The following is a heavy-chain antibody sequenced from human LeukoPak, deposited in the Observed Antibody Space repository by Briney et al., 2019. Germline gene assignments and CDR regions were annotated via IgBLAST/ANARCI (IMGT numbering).Heavy chain of an antibody. CDR2: ISSGGGST. D-gene: IGHD5-12*01. CDR3: AMADIVATISQD. Sequence: GGSLRLSCAASGFTFSSYAMSWVRQAPGKGLEWVSGISSGGGSTFYADSVKGRFTISRDNSKNRLYLQMNSLRAEDTAVYYCAMADIVATISQDWGQGTLVTVSS. CDR1: GFTFSSYA. J-gene: IGHJ4*02. V-gene: IGHV3-23*01.